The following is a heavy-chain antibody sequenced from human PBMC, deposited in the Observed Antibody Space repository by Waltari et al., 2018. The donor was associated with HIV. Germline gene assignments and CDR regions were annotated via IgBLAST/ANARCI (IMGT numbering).Heavy chain of an antibody. D-gene: IGHD1-1*01. CDR3: TRTLQDLYFFDE. V-gene: IGHV3-74*01. CDR2: IKTDGTIT. Sequence: DVQLVESGGGLVQPGGSLRLSCGASGFIFDSSGMFWVRQDPGEGLVWVARIKTDGTITTYADSVKVRFVISRDNAKNTLFLQMNSLRVEDTAVYYCTRTLQDLYFFDEWGQGTLVTVSS. J-gene: IGHJ4*02. CDR1: GFIFDSSG.